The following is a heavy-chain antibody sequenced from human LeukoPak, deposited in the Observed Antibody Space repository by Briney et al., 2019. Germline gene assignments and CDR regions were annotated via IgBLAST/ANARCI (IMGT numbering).Heavy chain of an antibody. J-gene: IGHJ4*02. Sequence: SQTLSLTCTVSAGSISSYYWRWIRQPAGKGLEWIARIYTSGSTNYNPSLKSPDSMSVDTSKNQFSLKLSPVTAADTAVYYCARDSGRFGGSYSDYWGQGTLVTVSS. CDR2: IYTSGST. CDR3: ARDSGRFGGSYSDY. CDR1: AGSISSYY. D-gene: IGHD1-26*01. V-gene: IGHV4-4*07.